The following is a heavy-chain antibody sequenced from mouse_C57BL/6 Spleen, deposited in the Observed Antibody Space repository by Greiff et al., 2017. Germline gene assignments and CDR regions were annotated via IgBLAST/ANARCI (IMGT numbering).Heavy chain of an antibody. V-gene: IGHV5-6*01. Sequence: VQLKESGGDLVKPGGSLKLSCAASGFTFSSYGMSWVRQTPDKRLEWVATISSGGSYTYYPDSVKGRFTISRDNAKNTLYLQMSSLKSEDTAMYYCARHDHGYYAMDYWGQGTSVTVSS. CDR3: ARHDHGYYAMDY. CDR1: GFTFSSYG. CDR2: ISSGGSYT. J-gene: IGHJ4*01.